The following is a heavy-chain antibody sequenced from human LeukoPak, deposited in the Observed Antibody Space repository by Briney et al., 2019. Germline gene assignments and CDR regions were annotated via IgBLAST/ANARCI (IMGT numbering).Heavy chain of an antibody. CDR3: AKTPDIVLMVYAPDY. CDR2: ISDSSDRT. V-gene: IGHV3-23*01. J-gene: IGHJ4*02. D-gene: IGHD2-8*01. Sequence: PGGSLRLSCAASGFTFTSYAMSWVRQAPGKGLEWVSTISDSSDRTYYADSVKGRFTISRDNSKNTLYLQMNSLRAEDTAVYYCAKTPDIVLMVYAPDYWGQGTLVTVSS. CDR1: GFTFTSYA.